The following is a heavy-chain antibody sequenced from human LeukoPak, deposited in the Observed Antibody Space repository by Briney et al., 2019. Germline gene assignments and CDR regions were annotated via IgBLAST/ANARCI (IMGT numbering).Heavy chain of an antibody. CDR3: ARHVRQWLVNFNWFDP. D-gene: IGHD6-19*01. V-gene: IGHV4-34*01. J-gene: IGHJ5*02. CDR1: GGSFSGYC. CDR2: INHSGST. Sequence: SETLSLTCAVYGGSFSGYCWSWIRQPPGKGLEWIGEINHSGSTNYNPSLKSRVTISVDTSKNQFSLKLSSVTAADTAVYYCARHVRQWLVNFNWFDPWGQGTLVTVSS.